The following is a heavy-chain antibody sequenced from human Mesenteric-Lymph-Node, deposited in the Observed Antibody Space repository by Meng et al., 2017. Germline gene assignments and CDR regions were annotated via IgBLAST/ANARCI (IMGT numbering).Heavy chain of an antibody. D-gene: IGHD6-19*01. CDR3: AKAVYGQWLVRGNWFDP. CDR2: ISGSGGST. J-gene: IGHJ5*02. Sequence: GESLKISCAASGFTFSSYAMHWVRQAPGKGLEWVSAISGSGGSTYYADSVKGRFTISRDNSKNTLYLQMNSLRAEDTAVYYCAKAVYGQWLVRGNWFDPWGQGTLVTVSS. CDR1: GFTFSSYA. V-gene: IGHV3-23*01.